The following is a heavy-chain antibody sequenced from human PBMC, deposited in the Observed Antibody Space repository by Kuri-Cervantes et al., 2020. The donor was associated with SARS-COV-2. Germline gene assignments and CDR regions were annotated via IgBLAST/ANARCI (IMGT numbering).Heavy chain of an antibody. CDR1: GFTFSSYG. Sequence: GESLKISCAASGFTFSSYGMHWVRQAPGKGLEWVAFIRYDGSNKYYAESVKGRFTISRDNSKKPLYLQMNSLRAEDTAVYYCAKDPVYYYYYMDVWGKGTTVTVSS. CDR2: IRYDGSNK. V-gene: IGHV3-30*02. CDR3: AKDPVYYYYYMDV. J-gene: IGHJ6*03.